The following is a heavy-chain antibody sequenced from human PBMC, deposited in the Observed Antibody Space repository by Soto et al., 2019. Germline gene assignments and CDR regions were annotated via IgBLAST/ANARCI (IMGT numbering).Heavy chain of an antibody. CDR2: INHGGST. D-gene: IGHD1-26*01. J-gene: IGHJ6*02. CDR1: GGSFSGYY. CDR3: ASHPYRAGMDG. V-gene: IGHV4-34*01. Sequence: QVQLQQWGAGLLKPSETLSLTCAVYGGSFSGYYWSWIRQPPGKGLERIGEINHGGSTNYKPSLKSRVTISVDTSKNQFSLRLSAVTAAGTAVYYCASHPYRAGMDGWGRLTTVTVSS.